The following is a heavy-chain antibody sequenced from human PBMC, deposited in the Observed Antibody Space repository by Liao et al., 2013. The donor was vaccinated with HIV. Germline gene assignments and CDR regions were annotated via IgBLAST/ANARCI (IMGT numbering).Heavy chain of an antibody. V-gene: IGHV4-4*07. CDR3: AREFQYDSSGEAFDI. CDR2: IYSSGRT. CDR1: GGSINDYY. J-gene: IGHJ3*02. D-gene: IGHD3-22*01. Sequence: QVQLQASGPGVVKPSETLSLTCIVSGGSINDYYWSWIRQPAGKGLEWIGNIYSSGRTNYNPSLKSRVTMSVDTSNDQFSLKLRSVTAADTAVYYCAREFQYDSSGEAFDIWGQGTMVTVSS.